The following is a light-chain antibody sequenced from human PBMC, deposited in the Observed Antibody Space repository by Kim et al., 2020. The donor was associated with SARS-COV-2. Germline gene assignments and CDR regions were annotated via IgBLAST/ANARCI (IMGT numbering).Light chain of an antibody. CDR1: QSVLYSSNNKSY. V-gene: IGKV4-1*01. Sequence: SLGERATINCKSSQSVLYSSNNKSYLAWYQQKQGQPPKLLIYWASTRESGVPDRFSGSGSGTDFTLTISSLQAEDVAVYYCQQYYSFGQGTKLEI. J-gene: IGKJ2*01. CDR3: QQYYS. CDR2: WAS.